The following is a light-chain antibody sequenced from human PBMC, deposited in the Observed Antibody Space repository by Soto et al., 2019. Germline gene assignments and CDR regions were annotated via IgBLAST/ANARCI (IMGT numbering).Light chain of an antibody. J-gene: IGLJ3*02. Sequence: QSVLTQAPSVSGAPGQTVTISCTGSSSNIGTCYAVNWYQQLPGRAPKLLIYGNTNRPSGVPDRFSGSKSGTSASLAITGLLAEDEGDYYCESYDSSLSASVFGGGTKVTVL. CDR1: SSNIGTCYA. CDR3: ESYDSSLSASV. V-gene: IGLV1-40*01. CDR2: GNT.